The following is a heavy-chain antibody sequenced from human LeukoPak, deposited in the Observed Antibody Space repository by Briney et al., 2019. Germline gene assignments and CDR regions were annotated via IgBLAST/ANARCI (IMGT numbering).Heavy chain of an antibody. CDR1: RCTFRRYA. D-gene: IGHD2-2*02. V-gene: IGHV1-69*04. Sequence: SAVTVSCKACRCTFRRYAIRWVRQAPGQGVAWMGRIIPILGIAHYAPKFQGRLTIATDKSPSTAYLEPSILRPEDTGVHFFPSPHLQLPATAIYYCAQGTLVTVSS. CDR3: PSPHLQLPATAIYY. J-gene: IGHJ4*02. CDR2: IIPILGIA.